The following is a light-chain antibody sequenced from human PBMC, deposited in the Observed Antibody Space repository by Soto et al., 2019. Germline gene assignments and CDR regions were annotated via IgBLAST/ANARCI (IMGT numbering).Light chain of an antibody. CDR2: EVT. CDR1: SSDVGGYNF. Sequence: QSVLTQPPSASGSRGQSVTISCTGTSSDVGGYNFVSWYQQHPGKAPKLILYEVTKRPSGVPDRFSGSKSGNTASLTGSGLQTEDEAHFCGSLYAGTKSRYVFGTGTKLTVL. CDR3: SLYAGTKSRYV. J-gene: IGLJ1*01. V-gene: IGLV2-8*01.